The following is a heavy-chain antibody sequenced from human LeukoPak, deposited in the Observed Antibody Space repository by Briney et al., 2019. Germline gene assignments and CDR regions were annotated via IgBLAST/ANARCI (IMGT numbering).Heavy chain of an antibody. J-gene: IGHJ4*02. Sequence: PSETLSLTCTVSGGSISSSSYYWGWIRQPPGKGLEWIGSINYSGNTYYNPSLKSRVTISVDTSKNQFSLRLSSVTAADTAMYYCARFRYEYYYDSSGYYYGFDYWGQGTLVTVSS. CDR3: ARFRYEYYYDSSGYYYGFDY. V-gene: IGHV4-39*01. CDR1: GGSISSSSYY. D-gene: IGHD3-22*01. CDR2: INYSGNT.